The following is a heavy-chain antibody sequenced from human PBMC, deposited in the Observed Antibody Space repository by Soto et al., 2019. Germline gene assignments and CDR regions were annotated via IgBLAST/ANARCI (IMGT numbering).Heavy chain of an antibody. J-gene: IGHJ4*02. D-gene: IGHD2-21*02. V-gene: IGHV4-59*08. CDR1: GGSISSYY. CDR2: IYYSGST. Sequence: SATLSLTCTVSGGSISSYYWSWIRQPPGQGLEWIGYIYYSGSTNYNPSLKSRVTISVDTSKNQFSLKLSSVTAADTAVYYCARHSPYCGGDCYSYEYWGQGTLVTVS. CDR3: ARHSPYCGGDCYSYEY.